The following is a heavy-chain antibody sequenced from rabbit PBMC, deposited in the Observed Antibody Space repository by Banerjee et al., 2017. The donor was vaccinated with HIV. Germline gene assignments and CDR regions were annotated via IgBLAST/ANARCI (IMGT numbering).Heavy chain of an antibody. D-gene: IGHD1-1*01. J-gene: IGHJ4*01. Sequence: VRQAPGKGLEWIGYIDPLFGITYYANWVNGRFSITSSTTVTLQMTSLTAADTATYFCARDLPGIIGWNFAWWGPGTLVTVS. V-gene: IGHV1S40*01. CDR3: ARDLPGIIGWNFAW. CDR2: IDPLFGIT.